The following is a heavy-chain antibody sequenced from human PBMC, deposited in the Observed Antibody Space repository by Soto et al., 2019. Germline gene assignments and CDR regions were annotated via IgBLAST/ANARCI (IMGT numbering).Heavy chain of an antibody. D-gene: IGHD3-10*01. J-gene: IGHJ3*02. CDR2: IIPIFGTA. Sequence: SVKVSCKASGGTFSSYAISWVRQAPGQRLEWMGGIIPIFGTANYAQKFQGRVTITADESTSTAYMELSSLRSEDTAVYYCARVRRGYHDAFDIWGQGTMVTVSS. V-gene: IGHV1-69*13. CDR1: GGTFSSYA. CDR3: ARVRRGYHDAFDI.